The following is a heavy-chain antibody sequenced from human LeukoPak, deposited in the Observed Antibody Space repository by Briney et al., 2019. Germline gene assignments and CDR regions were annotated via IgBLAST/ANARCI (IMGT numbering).Heavy chain of an antibody. CDR3: AKDLQADFWSGYSAFDY. D-gene: IGHD3-3*01. Sequence: GRSLRLSCAASGFTFSSYALHWVRQAPGKGLEWVAVISYDGSNKYYADSVKGRFTISRDNSKNTLYLQMNSLRAEDTAVYYCAKDLQADFWSGYSAFDYWGQGTLVTVSS. V-gene: IGHV3-30*04. J-gene: IGHJ4*02. CDR1: GFTFSSYA. CDR2: ISYDGSNK.